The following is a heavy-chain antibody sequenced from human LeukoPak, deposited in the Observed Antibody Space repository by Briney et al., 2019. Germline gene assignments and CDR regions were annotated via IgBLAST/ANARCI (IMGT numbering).Heavy chain of an antibody. Sequence: GGSLRLSCAASGFTFSSYDMHWVRQAPGKGLEWVAVIWYDGSNKYYADSVKGRFTISRDDSKNTLYLQMNSLRAEDTAVYYCATQPIVVANTRDYWGQGTLVTVSS. V-gene: IGHV3-33*01. J-gene: IGHJ4*02. CDR3: ATQPIVVANTRDY. D-gene: IGHD3-22*01. CDR1: GFTFSSYD. CDR2: IWYDGSNK.